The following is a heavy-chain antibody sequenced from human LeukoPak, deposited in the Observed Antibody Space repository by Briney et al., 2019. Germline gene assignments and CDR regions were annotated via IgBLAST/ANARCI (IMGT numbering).Heavy chain of an antibody. CDR3: ALRPGIAVAGTSYFDY. Sequence: SETLSLTCAVYGGSFSGYYWSWIRQPPGKGLEWIGEINHSGSTNYNPSLKSRVTISVGTSKNQFSLKLSSVTAADTAVYYCALRPGIAVAGTSYFDYWGQGTLVTVSS. V-gene: IGHV4-34*01. J-gene: IGHJ4*02. D-gene: IGHD6-19*01. CDR1: GGSFSGYY. CDR2: INHSGST.